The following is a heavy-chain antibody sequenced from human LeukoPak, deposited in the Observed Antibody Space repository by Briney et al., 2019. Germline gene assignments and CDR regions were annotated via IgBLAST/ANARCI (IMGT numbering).Heavy chain of an antibody. J-gene: IGHJ4*02. CDR2: IRYDGSNK. CDR1: GFTFSSCG. Sequence: PGGSLRLSCAASGFTFSSCGMHWVRQAPGKGLQWVTLIRYDGSNKYYADSVKGRFTISRDNSKNTLYLQMNSPRAEDTAIYYCAKGVGRSSSWYRGARGDYFDYWGQGTLVTVSS. CDR3: AKGVGRSSSWYRGARGDYFDY. D-gene: IGHD6-13*01. V-gene: IGHV3-30*02.